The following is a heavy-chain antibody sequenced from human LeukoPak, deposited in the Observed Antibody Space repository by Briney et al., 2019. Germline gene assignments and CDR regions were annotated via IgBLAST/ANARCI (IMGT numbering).Heavy chain of an antibody. CDR1: GFTFGDYA. V-gene: IGHV3-49*03. Sequence: GGSLRLSCTASGFTFGDYAVSWFRQAPGKGLEWVGFIRSNTYGGTAEYAASVKGRFTISRDDSKSIAYLQMNSLKTEDTAVCYCTKGDYQAYWGQGTLATVSS. CDR2: IRSNTYGGTA. J-gene: IGHJ4*02. D-gene: IGHD4-17*01. CDR3: TKGDYQAY.